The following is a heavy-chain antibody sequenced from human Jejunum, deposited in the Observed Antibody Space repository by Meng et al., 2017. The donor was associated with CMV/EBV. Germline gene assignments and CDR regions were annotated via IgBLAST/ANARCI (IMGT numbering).Heavy chain of an antibody. D-gene: IGHD4-17*01. CDR3: ARSLATAVCVYTWLNS. CDR1: GSISTGDYY. J-gene: IGHJ5*01. CDR2: MSHRGST. V-gene: IGHV4-30-4*08. Sequence: GSISTGDYYWSWIRKRAGKGLEWIGCMSHRGSTFFRQYLESQVTLSVDTSKNQFYLKLSSVAAADTAVYYCARSLATAVCVYTWLNSWGAGTLVTVSS.